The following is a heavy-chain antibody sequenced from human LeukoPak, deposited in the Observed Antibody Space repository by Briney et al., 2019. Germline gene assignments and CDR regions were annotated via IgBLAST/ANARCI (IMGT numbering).Heavy chain of an antibody. D-gene: IGHD2-8*01. CDR2: LYSGGTT. V-gene: IGHV3-66*01. J-gene: IGHJ4*02. CDR1: GFTVSGKY. CDR3: ARDLGSNGWGIIDY. Sequence: GGSLRLSCAASGFTVSGKYMNWVRQAPGKGLQWVSVLYSGGTTYYADSVKGRLTISRDDSKNTLYLQMDSLRAEDTAVYYCARDLGSNGWGIIDYWGQGTLVTVSS.